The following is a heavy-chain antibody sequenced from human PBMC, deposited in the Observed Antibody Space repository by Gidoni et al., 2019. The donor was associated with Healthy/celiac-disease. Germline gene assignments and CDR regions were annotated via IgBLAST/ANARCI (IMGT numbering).Heavy chain of an antibody. CDR1: GYTFTSYG. D-gene: IGHD3-3*01. Sequence: QVQLVQSGAEVTKPGASVKVSCKASGYTFTSYGISAYNGNTNYAQKLQGRVTMTTDTSTSTAYMELRSLRSDDTAVYYCARAGGGDFWSGSPFDYWGQGTLVTVSS. CDR3: ARAGGGDFWSGSPFDY. V-gene: IGHV1-18*01. CDR2: AYNGNT. J-gene: IGHJ4*02.